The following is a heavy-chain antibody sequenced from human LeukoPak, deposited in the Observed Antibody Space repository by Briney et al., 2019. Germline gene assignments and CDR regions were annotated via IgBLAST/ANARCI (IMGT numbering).Heavy chain of an antibody. V-gene: IGHV5-51*01. Sequence: GESLQISCQGSGYSFTSYWIGWVRQLPGKGLEWMGIIYPGDSDTRYSPSFQGQVTISADKSISTAYLQWSSLKASDTAMYYCARHGLRLVENWFDPWGQGTLVTVSS. D-gene: IGHD6-6*01. CDR3: ARHGLRLVENWFDP. CDR1: GYSFTSYW. CDR2: IYPGDSDT. J-gene: IGHJ5*02.